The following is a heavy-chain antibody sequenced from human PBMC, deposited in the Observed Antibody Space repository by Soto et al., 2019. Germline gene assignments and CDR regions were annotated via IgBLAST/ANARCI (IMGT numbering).Heavy chain of an antibody. V-gene: IGHV4-4*07. Sequence: PSETLSLTCTVSGGSINTFYWSWVRQPAGKGLKWIGRIFSSGSTSFNPSLESRVAMSVDTSKNHFSLNLSSVTAADMAVYYCAREGSYSAYNFAHGIQLWSFDFWGQGALVTVSS. CDR1: GGSINTFY. CDR3: AREGSYSAYNFAHGIQLWSFDF. D-gene: IGHD5-12*01. J-gene: IGHJ4*02. CDR2: IFSSGST.